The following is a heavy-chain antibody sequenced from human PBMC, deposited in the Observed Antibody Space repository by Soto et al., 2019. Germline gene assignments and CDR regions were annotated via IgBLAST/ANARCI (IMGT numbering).Heavy chain of an antibody. Sequence: QVQLEQSGAEVKRPGTSRKISCKASGYIFINYAIHWVRQAPGQMREGMGWLNPANGDTKYAQKFQGSITITRATAATTASMDLSSLRSEDTAVYSFESVSGGSRPWYEFHWGKGNQVTVST. CDR2: LNPANGDT. CDR3: ESVSGGSRPWYEFH. D-gene: IGHD2-15*01. V-gene: IGHV1-3*01. CDR1: GYIFINYA. J-gene: IGHJ4*02.